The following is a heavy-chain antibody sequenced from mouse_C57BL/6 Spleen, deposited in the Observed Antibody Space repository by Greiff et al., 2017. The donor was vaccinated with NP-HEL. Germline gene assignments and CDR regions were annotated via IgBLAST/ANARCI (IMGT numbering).Heavy chain of an antibody. CDR1: GYTFTDYY. Sequence: QVHVKQSGAELVRPGASVKLSCKASGYTFTDYYINWVKQRPGQGLEWIARIYPGSGNTYYNEKFKGKATLTAEKSSSTAYMQLSSLTSEDSAVYVCASAYYSNYEGAMDYWGQGTSVTVSS. CDR3: ASAYYSNYEGAMDY. D-gene: IGHD2-5*01. J-gene: IGHJ4*01. CDR2: IYPGSGNT. V-gene: IGHV1-76*01.